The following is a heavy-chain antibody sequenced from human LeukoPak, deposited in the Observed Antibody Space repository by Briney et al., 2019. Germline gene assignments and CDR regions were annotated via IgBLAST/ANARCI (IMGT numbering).Heavy chain of an antibody. J-gene: IGHJ5*02. CDR2: ISAYNGNT. V-gene: IGHV1-18*01. Sequence: ASVKVSCKASGYTFTSYGISWVRQAPGQGLEWMGWISAYNGNTNYAQKLQGRVTMTTDTSTSTAYMELRSLRSDNTAVYYCARGGAGGWYISYWFDPWGQGTLVTVSS. D-gene: IGHD6-19*01. CDR1: GYTFTSYG. CDR3: ARGGAGGWYISYWFDP.